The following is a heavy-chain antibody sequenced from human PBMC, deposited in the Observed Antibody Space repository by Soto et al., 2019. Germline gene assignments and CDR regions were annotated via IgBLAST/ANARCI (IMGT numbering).Heavy chain of an antibody. V-gene: IGHV4-39*01. Sequence: QLQLQESGPGLVKPSETLSLTCTVSGGSISSSSYYWGWIRQPPGKGLEWIGSIYYSGSTYYNPSLKGRVAXXVXSSKNQFSLKLSSVTAADTAVYYCARHTPAISISDHWGQGTLVTVSS. CDR1: GGSISSSSYY. J-gene: IGHJ4*02. D-gene: IGHD2-15*01. CDR2: IYYSGST. CDR3: ARHTPAISISDH.